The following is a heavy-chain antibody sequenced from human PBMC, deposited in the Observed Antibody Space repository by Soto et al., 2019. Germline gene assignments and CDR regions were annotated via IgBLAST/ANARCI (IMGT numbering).Heavy chain of an antibody. Sequence: GGSLRLSCAASGFTFSSYAMHWVRQAPGKGLEWVAVISYDGSNKYYADSVKGRFTISRDNSKNTLYLQMNSLRAEDTAVYYCARAMPFLLDYGDPTAYYFDYWGQGTLVTVSS. CDR2: ISYDGSNK. CDR3: ARAMPFLLDYGDPTAYYFDY. J-gene: IGHJ4*02. D-gene: IGHD4-17*01. V-gene: IGHV3-30-3*01. CDR1: GFTFSSYA.